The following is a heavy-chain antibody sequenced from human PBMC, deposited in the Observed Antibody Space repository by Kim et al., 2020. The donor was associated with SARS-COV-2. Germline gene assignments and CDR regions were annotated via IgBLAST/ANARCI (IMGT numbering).Heavy chain of an antibody. CDR2: IWYDGTTK. V-gene: IGHV3-33*01. CDR3: TRECLYCRAGRSDAFDI. J-gene: IGHJ3*02. CDR1: GFSFSDFA. Sequence: GGSLRLSCAASGFSFSDFALHWVRQAPGEGLEWVAVIWYDGTTKYYADSVKGRFTISRDNSKNTLYLQMNSLRAEDTAVYYCTRECLYCRAGRSDAFDIWGQGTKVTVSS. D-gene: IGHD3-16*01.